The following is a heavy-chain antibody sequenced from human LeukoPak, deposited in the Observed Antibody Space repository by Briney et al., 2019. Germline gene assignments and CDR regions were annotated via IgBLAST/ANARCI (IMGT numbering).Heavy chain of an antibody. CDR3: ARDSTRFLEWLDAFDI. J-gene: IGHJ3*02. CDR2: ISTYNGNT. CDR1: GYTFTSYG. Sequence: ASVKVSCKASGYTFTSYGISWVRQAPGQGLEWMGWISTYNGNTNYAQKLQGRVTMTTDTSTSTAYMELRSLRSDDTAVYYCARDSTRFLEWLDAFDIWGQGTMVTVSS. V-gene: IGHV1-18*01. D-gene: IGHD3-3*01.